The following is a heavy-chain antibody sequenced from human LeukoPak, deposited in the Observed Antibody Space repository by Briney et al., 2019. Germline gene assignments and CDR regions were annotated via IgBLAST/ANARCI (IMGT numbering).Heavy chain of an antibody. J-gene: IGHJ4*02. Sequence: GGSLRLSCAASGFTFSSHSMNWVRQAPGKGLEWVSSISSSSSYIYYADSVKGRFTISRDNAKNSLYLQMNSLRAEDTAVYYCARDYGTGGYSYGAVFDYWGQGTLVTVSS. D-gene: IGHD5-18*01. CDR3: ARDYGTGGYSYGAVFDY. CDR1: GFTFSSHS. CDR2: ISSSSSYI. V-gene: IGHV3-21*01.